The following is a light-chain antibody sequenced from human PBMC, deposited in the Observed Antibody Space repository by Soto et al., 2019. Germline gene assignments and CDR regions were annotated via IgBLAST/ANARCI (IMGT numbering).Light chain of an antibody. V-gene: IGKV3-20*01. CDR3: QHYGISPVT. Sequence: EIVLTQSPGTLSLSPGERATLSCRASQSVNNYLAWYQQKPGQAPRLLIYDASNRATGIPARFSGSGSGTDFTLTISRLEPEDFALYYCQHYGISPVTFGQGTRLEIK. CDR1: QSVNNY. CDR2: DAS. J-gene: IGKJ5*01.